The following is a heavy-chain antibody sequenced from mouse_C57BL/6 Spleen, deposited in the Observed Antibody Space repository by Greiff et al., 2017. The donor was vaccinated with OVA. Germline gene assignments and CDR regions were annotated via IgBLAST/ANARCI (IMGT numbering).Heavy chain of an antibody. CDR3: ARNWDGKMDY. CDR2: ISYDGSN. V-gene: IGHV3-6*01. CDR1: GYSITSGYY. D-gene: IGHD4-1*01. J-gene: IGHJ4*01. Sequence: EVQLVESGPGLVKPSQSLSLTCSVTGYSITSGYYWNWLRQFPGNKLEWMGYISYDGSNNYNPSLKNRISITRDTSKNQFFLKLNSETTEDTATSYGARNWDGKMDYWGQGTSVTVSS.